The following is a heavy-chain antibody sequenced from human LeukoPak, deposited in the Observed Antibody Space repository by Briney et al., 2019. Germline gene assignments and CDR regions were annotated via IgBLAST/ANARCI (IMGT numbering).Heavy chain of an antibody. CDR2: INPNSGGT. CDR1: GYTLTELS. CDR3: AKSVVTASFNYYYGMDV. J-gene: IGHJ6*02. D-gene: IGHD2-21*02. Sequence: ASVKVSCKVSGYTLTELSMHWVRQAPGQGLEWMGWINPNSGGTNYAQKFQGRVTMTRDTSISTAYMELSRLRSDDTAVYYCAKSVVTASFNYYYGMDVWGQGTTVTVSS. V-gene: IGHV1-2*02.